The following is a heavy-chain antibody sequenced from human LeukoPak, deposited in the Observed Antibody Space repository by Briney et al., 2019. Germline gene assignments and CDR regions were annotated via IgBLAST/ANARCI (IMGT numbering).Heavy chain of an antibody. CDR1: GYTFTSYA. J-gene: IGHJ6*02. D-gene: IGHD2-2*01. Sequence: ASVKVSCKASGYTFTSYAMNWVRQAPGQGLEWMGWINTNTGNPTYAQGFTGRFVFSLDTSVSTAYLQISSLKAEDTAVYYCAREVPAVYYYYYYGMDVWGQGTTVTVSS. CDR2: INTNTGNP. CDR3: AREVPAVYYYYYYGMDV. V-gene: IGHV7-4-1*02.